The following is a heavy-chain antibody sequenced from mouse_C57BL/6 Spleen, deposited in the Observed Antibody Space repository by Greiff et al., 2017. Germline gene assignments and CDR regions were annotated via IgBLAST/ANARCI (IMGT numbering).Heavy chain of an antibody. Sequence: QVQLQQSGAELVKPGASVKMSCKASGYTFTSYWITWVKQRPGQGLEWIGDIYPGSGSTNYNEKFKSKATLTVDTSSGTAYMQLSSLTSEDSAVYYCARGGIYYGNHWYFDVWGTGPTVTVSS. CDR1: GYTFTSYW. CDR3: ARGGIYYGNHWYFDV. V-gene: IGHV1-55*01. CDR2: IYPGSGST. J-gene: IGHJ1*03. D-gene: IGHD2-1*01.